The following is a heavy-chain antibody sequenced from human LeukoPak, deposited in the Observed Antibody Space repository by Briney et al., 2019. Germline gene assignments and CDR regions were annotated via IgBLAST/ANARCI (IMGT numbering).Heavy chain of an antibody. J-gene: IGHJ6*02. D-gene: IGHD4-17*01. CDR3: ARLNGDYNYYGMDV. CDR2: INHSGST. V-gene: IGHV4-34*01. CDR1: GGSFSGYY. Sequence: SETLSLTCAVYGGSFSGYYWSWIRQPPGKGLEWIGEINHSGSTNYNPSLKSRVTISVDTSKNQFSLKLSSVTAADTAVYYCARLNGDYNYYGMDVWGQGTTVTVSS.